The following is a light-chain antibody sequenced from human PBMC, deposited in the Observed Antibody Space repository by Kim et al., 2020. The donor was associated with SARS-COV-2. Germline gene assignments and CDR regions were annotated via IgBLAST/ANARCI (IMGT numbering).Light chain of an antibody. CDR2: DAS. V-gene: IGKV1-5*01. CDR3: QHRQT. Sequence: STLSESVGDRGTITCRDNQYVTRGLDWYQQKPGRAPKRLIYDASTLDRGVTSRFRGSGSGTEFALTINSLQPDDFASYYCQHRQTFGQGTKVDIK. CDR1: QYVTRG. J-gene: IGKJ1*01.